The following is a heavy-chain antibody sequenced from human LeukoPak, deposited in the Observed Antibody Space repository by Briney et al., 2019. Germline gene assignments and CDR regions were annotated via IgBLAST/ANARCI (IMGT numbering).Heavy chain of an antibody. CDR2: VYSSGGT. CDR1: GGSMTGYY. V-gene: IGHV4-4*07. J-gene: IGHJ4*02. CDR3: ARSIYGDYYFDY. Sequence: PSETLSLTCTVSGGSMTGYYWNWIRQTAGEGLEWIGDVYSSGGTNYNPSLKSRVTISVDKSKNQFSLKLSSVTAADTALYYCARSIYGDYYFDYWGQGTLVTVSS. D-gene: IGHD4-17*01.